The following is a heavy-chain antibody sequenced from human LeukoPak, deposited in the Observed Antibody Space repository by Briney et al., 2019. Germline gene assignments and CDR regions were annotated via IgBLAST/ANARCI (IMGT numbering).Heavy chain of an antibody. CDR1: GGSISSSSYY. V-gene: IGHV4-61*02. CDR2: IYTSGST. Sequence: PSQTLSLTCTVSGGSISSSSYYWSWIRQPAGKGLEWIGRIYTSGSTNYKHSLKSRVTISRDTSKNPFSLELSSLTAADTAVYYCARDAPNEGNVLLWFGDPRYYYYYIDVWGKGTTVTISS. CDR3: ARDAPNEGNVLLWFGDPRYYYYYIDV. D-gene: IGHD3-10*01. J-gene: IGHJ6*03.